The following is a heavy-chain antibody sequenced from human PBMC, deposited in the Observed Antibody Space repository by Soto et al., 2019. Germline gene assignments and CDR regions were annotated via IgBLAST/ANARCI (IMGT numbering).Heavy chain of an antibody. CDR1: GYIFTGYG. Sequence: QAQVVQSGDEVKKPGASVKVSCKASGYIFTGYGISWVRQAPGQGLEWMGWISPYNGHTEFAQRLQGRHTLTSDTSTTTTFVELSNLRSDDTAVYYCARGGSGYHTGRGFAGTMDVWGQGTTVTVSS. CDR3: ARGGSGYHTGRGFAGTMDV. D-gene: IGHD3-22*01. CDR2: ISPYNGHT. V-gene: IGHV1-18*04. J-gene: IGHJ6*02.